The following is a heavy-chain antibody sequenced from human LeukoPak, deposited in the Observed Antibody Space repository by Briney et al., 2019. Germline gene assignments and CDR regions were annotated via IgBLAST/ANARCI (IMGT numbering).Heavy chain of an antibody. D-gene: IGHD6-13*01. Sequence: PGGSLRLSCVASGFTVSSNYMTRVRQAPGKGLEWVSVIYTGGSPYYADSVKGRFTISRDVSKNTVYLQMNSLRAEDTAVYYCARGAATGPTLGLDYWGQGTLVTVSS. CDR3: ARGAATGPTLGLDY. CDR1: GFTVSSNY. CDR2: IYTGGSP. J-gene: IGHJ4*02. V-gene: IGHV3-53*01.